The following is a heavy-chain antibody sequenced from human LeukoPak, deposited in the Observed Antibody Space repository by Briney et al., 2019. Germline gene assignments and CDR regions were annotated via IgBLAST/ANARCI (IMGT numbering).Heavy chain of an antibody. Sequence: PSETLSLTCAVYGGSFSGYYWSWIRQPPGKGLEWIGEISHSGSTNYNPSLKSRVTISVDTSKNQFSLKLSSVTAADTAVYYCARGGGSGLAYWGRGTLVAVSS. D-gene: IGHD3-10*01. J-gene: IGHJ4*02. CDR2: ISHSGST. CDR3: ARGGGSGLAY. CDR1: GGSFSGYY. V-gene: IGHV4-34*01.